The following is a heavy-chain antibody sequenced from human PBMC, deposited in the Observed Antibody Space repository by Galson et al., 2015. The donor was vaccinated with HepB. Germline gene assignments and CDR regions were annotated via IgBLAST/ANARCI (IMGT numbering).Heavy chain of an antibody. V-gene: IGHV3-21*04. D-gene: IGHD6-19*01. Sequence: SLRLSCAASGFTFSSYSMNWVRQAPGKGLEWVSSISSSSSYIYYADSVRGRFTISRDNAKNSLYLQMNSLRAEDTAVYYCARLPYSSGWYAAPFDYWGQGTLVTVSS. CDR1: GFTFSSYS. CDR2: ISSSSSYI. CDR3: ARLPYSSGWYAAPFDY. J-gene: IGHJ4*02.